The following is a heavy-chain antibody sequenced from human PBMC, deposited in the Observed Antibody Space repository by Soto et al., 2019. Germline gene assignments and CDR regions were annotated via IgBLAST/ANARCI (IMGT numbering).Heavy chain of an antibody. Sequence: PSETLSLTCVVYGGSFSIYYWSWIRQPPGKGLEWIGEINHSGSTNYNPSLKSRVTMSVDTSKDQFSLKLSSVTAADAAVYFCARSGHKFDSRGQGTLVTVS. CDR3: ARSGHKFDS. CDR1: GGSFSIYY. V-gene: IGHV4-34*01. J-gene: IGHJ5*01. CDR2: INHSGST.